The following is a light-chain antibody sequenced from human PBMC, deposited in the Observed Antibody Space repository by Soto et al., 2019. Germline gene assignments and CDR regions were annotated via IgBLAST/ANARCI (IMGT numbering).Light chain of an antibody. CDR3: SSSAGSNNFV. CDR1: SSDVGYYDY. J-gene: IGLJ1*01. V-gene: IGLV2-8*01. CDR2: EVT. Sequence: QSVLTQPPSASGFPGQSVTISCTGTSSDVGYYDYVSWYQQHPGKAPKLVIYEVTKRPSGVPDRVSASKSGNTASLTVSGLRAEDEADYYCSSSAGSNNFVFVSGTKVTVL.